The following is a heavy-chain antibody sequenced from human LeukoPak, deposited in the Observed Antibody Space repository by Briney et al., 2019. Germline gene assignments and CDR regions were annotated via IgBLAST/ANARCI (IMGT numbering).Heavy chain of an antibody. Sequence: SETLSLTCTVSGGSISSSSYYWGWIRQPPGKGLEWIGSFYYSGSTYYNPSLKSRVTISVDTSKNQFSLKLSSVTAADTTVYYCPKHHYSFSTVTYLDYWGQETLVTISS. CDR3: PKHHYSFSTVTYLDY. J-gene: IGHJ4*02. CDR1: GGSISSSSYY. CDR2: FYYSGST. V-gene: IGHV4-39*01. D-gene: IGHD4-17*01.